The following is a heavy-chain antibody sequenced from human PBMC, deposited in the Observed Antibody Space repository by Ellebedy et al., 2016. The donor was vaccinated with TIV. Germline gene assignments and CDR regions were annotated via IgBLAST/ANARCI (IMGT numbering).Heavy chain of an antibody. J-gene: IGHJ3*02. CDR1: GYTLTELS. CDR2: FDPEDGET. D-gene: IGHD1-1*01. CDR3: ARASYWNDAFDI. V-gene: IGHV1-24*01. Sequence: AASVKVSCKVSGYTLTELSMHWVRQAPGKGLEWMGGFDPEDGETIYAQKFQGRVTMTEDTSTDTAYMELSSLRSEDTAVYYCARASYWNDAFDIWGQGTMVTVSS.